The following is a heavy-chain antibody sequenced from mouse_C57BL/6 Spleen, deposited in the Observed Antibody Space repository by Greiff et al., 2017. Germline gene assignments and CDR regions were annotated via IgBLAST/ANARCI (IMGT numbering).Heavy chain of an antibody. CDR2: ISDGGSYT. J-gene: IGHJ3*01. Sequence: EVQRVESGGGLVKPGGSLKLSCAASGFTFSSYAMSWVRQTPEKRLEWVATISDGGSYTYYPDNVKGRFTISRDNAKNNLYLQMSHLKSEDTAMYYCARENGEAYWGQGTLVTVSA. CDR3: ARENGEAY. V-gene: IGHV5-4*01. CDR1: GFTFSSYA.